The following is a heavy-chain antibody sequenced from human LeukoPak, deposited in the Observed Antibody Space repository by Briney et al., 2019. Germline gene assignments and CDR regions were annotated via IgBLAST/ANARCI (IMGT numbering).Heavy chain of an antibody. CDR3: ARDDGRSGCAH. J-gene: IGHJ4*02. CDR1: GFSVSNNY. D-gene: IGHD3-3*01. V-gene: IGHV3-53*01. CDR2: ISGGGTA. Sequence: PGGSLTLSCAGSGFSVSNNYMSWVRQAPGKGLEWVSGISGGGTAHYADSVMGRFTASRDNSKNTLHLQMNSLRAEDTAVYYCARDDGRSGCAHWGQGTLVTVSS.